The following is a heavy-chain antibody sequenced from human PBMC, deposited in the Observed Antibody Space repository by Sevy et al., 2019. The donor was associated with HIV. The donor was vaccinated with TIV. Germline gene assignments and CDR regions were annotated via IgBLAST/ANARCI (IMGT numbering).Heavy chain of an antibody. V-gene: IGHV3-30*18. CDR3: AKEGYDILTGFEPGNFDS. Sequence: GGSLRLSCAASGFTFGSYGMHWVRQAPGKGLEWVAVISYDGTIKSYADSVRGRFFISRDNADSTLYLLMDSLRAEDTAVYYCAKEGYDILTGFEPGNFDSWGQGTLVTVSS. J-gene: IGHJ4*02. CDR1: GFTFGSYG. CDR2: ISYDGTIK. D-gene: IGHD3-9*01.